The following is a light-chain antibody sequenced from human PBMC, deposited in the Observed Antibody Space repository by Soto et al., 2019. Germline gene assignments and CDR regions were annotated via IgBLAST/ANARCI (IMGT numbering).Light chain of an antibody. CDR2: GNS. CDR1: SSNIGAGYD. Sequence: QSVLTQPPSVSGAPGQRVTISCTGSSSNIGAGYDVHWYQQLPGTAPKLHIYGNSNRPSGVPDRFSGSKSGTSASLAITGLQAEDEADYYCQSYDSSLCVVFGGGTKLTVL. CDR3: QSYDSSLCVV. J-gene: IGLJ2*01. V-gene: IGLV1-40*01.